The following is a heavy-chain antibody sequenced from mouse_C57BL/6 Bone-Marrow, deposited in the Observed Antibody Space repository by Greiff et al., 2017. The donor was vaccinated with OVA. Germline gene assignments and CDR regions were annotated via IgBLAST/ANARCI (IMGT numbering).Heavy chain of an antibody. CDR3: AKNYDGGDYYAMDD. D-gene: IGHD2-12*01. Sequence: VQLQQSGPGLVQPSQSLSITCTVSGFSLTSYGVHWVRQSPGKGLEWLGVIWSGGSTAYYAAFMSRRSITTDNPNIQVFFKMNSLQADDTAISNCAKNYDGGDYYAMDDWGQGTSVTVSS. CDR1: GFSLTSYG. CDR2: IWSGGST. J-gene: IGHJ4*01. V-gene: IGHV2-5*01.